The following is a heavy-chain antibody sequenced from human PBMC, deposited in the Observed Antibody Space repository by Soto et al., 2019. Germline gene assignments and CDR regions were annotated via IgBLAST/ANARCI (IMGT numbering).Heavy chain of an antibody. D-gene: IGHD6-6*01. CDR1: GYSFTSYW. CDR2: IYPGDSDT. V-gene: IGHV5-51*01. Sequence: GESLKISCKGSGYSFTSYWIGWVRQMPGKGLEWMGIIYPGDSDTRYSPSFQGQVTISADKSISPAYLQWSSLKASDTAMYYCARHGEYSSSWANNWFDPWGQGTLVTVSS. J-gene: IGHJ5*02. CDR3: ARHGEYSSSWANNWFDP.